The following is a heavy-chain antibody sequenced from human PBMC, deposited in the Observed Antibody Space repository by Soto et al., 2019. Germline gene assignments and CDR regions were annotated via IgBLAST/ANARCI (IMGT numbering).Heavy chain of an antibody. CDR2: INHSGSS. Sequence: SETLSLTCAVYGGSFSSDYWSWIRQPPGKGLEWIGEINHSGSSNYNPSLKSRVTISVDTSKNQFSLKLSSVTAADTAVYYCARKPPFDYWGQGTLVTVSS. V-gene: IGHV4-34*01. CDR1: GGSFSSDY. J-gene: IGHJ4*02. CDR3: ARKPPFDY.